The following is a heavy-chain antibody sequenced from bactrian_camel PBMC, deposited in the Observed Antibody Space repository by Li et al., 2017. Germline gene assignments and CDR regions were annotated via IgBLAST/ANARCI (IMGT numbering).Heavy chain of an antibody. J-gene: IGHJ4*01. CDR2: ISSGGGRT. D-gene: IGHD8*01. V-gene: IGHV3S40*01. Sequence: DVQLVESGGGLVQPGGSLRLSCVASGFTSSSYDMSWVRQVPGKGLEWVSGISSGGGRTYYADSVKGRFTISRDDAKNTLYLQLNSLKPEDTAMYYCAKAGLWNEYHVWGQGTQVTVS. CDR3: AKAGLWNEYHV. CDR1: GFTSSSYD.